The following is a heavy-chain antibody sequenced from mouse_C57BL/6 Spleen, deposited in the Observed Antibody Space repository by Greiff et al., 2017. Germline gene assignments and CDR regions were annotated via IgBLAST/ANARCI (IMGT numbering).Heavy chain of an antibody. CDR2: ISGGGGNT. V-gene: IGHV5-9*01. CDR3: ARQSLYYGNFAMDY. J-gene: IGHJ4*01. D-gene: IGHD2-1*01. CDR1: GFTFSSYT. Sequence: DVQLVESGGGLVKPGGSLKLSCAASGFTFSSYTMSWVRQTPEKRLEWVATISGGGGNTYYPDSVKGRFTISRDNAKNTLYLQMSSLRSEDTALYYCARQSLYYGNFAMDYWGQGTSVTVSS.